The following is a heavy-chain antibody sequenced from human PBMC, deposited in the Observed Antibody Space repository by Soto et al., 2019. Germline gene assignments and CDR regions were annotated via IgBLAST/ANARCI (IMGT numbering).Heavy chain of an antibody. J-gene: IGHJ6*03. Sequence: GGSLRLSCAASGFTFSSYDMHWVRQATGKGLEWVSAIGTAGDTYYPGSVKGRFTISRENAKNSLYLQMNSLRAGDTAVYYCARTAMFRGPFSYYYYYMDVWGKGTTVTGAS. D-gene: IGHD3-10*01. CDR3: ARTAMFRGPFSYYYYYMDV. V-gene: IGHV3-13*01. CDR1: GFTFSSYD. CDR2: IGTAGDT.